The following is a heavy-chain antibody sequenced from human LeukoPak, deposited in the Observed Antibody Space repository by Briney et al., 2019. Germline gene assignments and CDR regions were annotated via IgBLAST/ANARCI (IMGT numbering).Heavy chain of an antibody. CDR2: ISSSGSTN. V-gene: IGHV3-11*01. Sequence: GGSLRLSCAASGFTFSDYYMSWIRQAPGKGLEWVSYISSSGSTNYHADSVKGRFTISRDNAKNSLYLQMNSLRAEDTAVYYCARDSETYYDFWSGWSDYWGQGTLVTVSS. CDR3: ARDSETYYDFWSGWSDY. J-gene: IGHJ4*02. D-gene: IGHD3-3*01. CDR1: GFTFSDYY.